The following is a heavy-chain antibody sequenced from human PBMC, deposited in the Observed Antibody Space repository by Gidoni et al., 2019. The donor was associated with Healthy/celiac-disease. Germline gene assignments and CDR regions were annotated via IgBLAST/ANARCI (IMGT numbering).Heavy chain of an antibody. CDR1: GYHFPSYD. Sequence: VQLVQSGAEVKKPGASVTVSCKASGYHFPSYDITWGRQATGQGLEWVGWMKPNSRNTVYAQKFQGRVTMTRNNSISTAYMELSSLRSEDTAVYYCARAGRITIFGVVIKGYYGMDVWGQGTTVTVSS. D-gene: IGHD3-3*01. CDR2: MKPNSRNT. CDR3: ARAGRITIFGVVIKGYYGMDV. J-gene: IGHJ6*02. V-gene: IGHV1-8*01.